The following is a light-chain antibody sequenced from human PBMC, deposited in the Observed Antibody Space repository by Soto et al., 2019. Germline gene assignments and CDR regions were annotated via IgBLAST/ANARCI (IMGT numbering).Light chain of an antibody. V-gene: IGKV1-5*03. CDR1: QTVRNW. CDR2: KAS. J-gene: IGKJ2*01. Sequence: DIQMTQSPTTLSASVGDRAIITCRASQTVRNWLAWFQQKPGEATKLLIYKASRLESGVSSRLSASGYGTDFTVTITNLVPGDSATYVCQQYDASPLNFGQGTKLESK. CDR3: QQYDASPLN.